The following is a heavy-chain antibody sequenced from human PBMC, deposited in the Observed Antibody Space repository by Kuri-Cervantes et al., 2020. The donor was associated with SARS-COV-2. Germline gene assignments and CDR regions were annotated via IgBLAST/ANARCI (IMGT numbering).Heavy chain of an antibody. J-gene: IGHJ6*02. Sequence: SGPTLVKPTQTLTLTCTFSGFSLSTSGMCVSWIRQPPGKGLEWIGYIYDNGSTNYNPSLKSRVTISVDTSKNQFSLKLSSVTAADTAVYYCARAWPNYYYYGMDVWGQGTTVTVSS. CDR2: IYDNGST. CDR1: GFSLSTSGMC. V-gene: IGHV4-61*08. CDR3: ARAWPNYYYYGMDV.